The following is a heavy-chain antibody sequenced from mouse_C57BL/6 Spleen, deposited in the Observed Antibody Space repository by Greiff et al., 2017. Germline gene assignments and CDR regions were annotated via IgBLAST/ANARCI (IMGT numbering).Heavy chain of an antibody. D-gene: IGHD2-10*01. CDR1: GFTFSDYY. V-gene: IGHV5-12*01. CDR3: ARRLLLPAMDY. J-gene: IGHJ4*01. Sequence: EVKLVESGGGLVQPGGSLKLSCAASGFTFSDYYMYWVRQTPEKRLEWVAYISNGGGSTYYPDTVKGRFTISRDNAKNTLYLQMSRLKSEDTAMYYCARRLLLPAMDYWGQGTSVTVSS. CDR2: ISNGGGST.